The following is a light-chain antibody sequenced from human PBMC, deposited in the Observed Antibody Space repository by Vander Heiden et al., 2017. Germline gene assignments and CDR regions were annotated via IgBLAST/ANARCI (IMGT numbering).Light chain of an antibody. J-gene: IGLJ2*01. Sequence: FMLTQPHSVSDSPGQTVTISCTRSSGSSASNYVQWYQQRPGSAPTTVIYEDNQRPSGVPDRFSGSIDSSSNSASLTISGLKTEDEADYYCQSYDSSNHVVFGGGTKLTVL. CDR1: SGSSASNY. CDR2: EDN. V-gene: IGLV6-57*04. CDR3: QSYDSSNHVV.